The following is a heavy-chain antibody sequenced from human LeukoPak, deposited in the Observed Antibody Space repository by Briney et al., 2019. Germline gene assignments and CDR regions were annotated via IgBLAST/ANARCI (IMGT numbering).Heavy chain of an antibody. Sequence: GGSLRLSCAASGFTVSSNYMSWVRQAPGKGLEWVSSISSSSSYIYYADSVKGRFTISRDNAENSLYLQMNSLRAEDTAVYYCARDPYSSSWGSNWFDPWGQGTLVTVSS. D-gene: IGHD6-13*01. CDR1: GFTVSSNY. CDR3: ARDPYSSSWGSNWFDP. J-gene: IGHJ5*02. CDR2: ISSSSSYI. V-gene: IGHV3-21*01.